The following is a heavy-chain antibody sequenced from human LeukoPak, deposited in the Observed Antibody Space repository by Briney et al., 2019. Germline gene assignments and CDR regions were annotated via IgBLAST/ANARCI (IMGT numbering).Heavy chain of an antibody. Sequence: PSETLSLTCTVSGGSISSYYWSWIRQPPGKGLEWIGYIYYSGSTNYNPSLKSRVTISVDTSKNQFSLKLSSVTAADTAVYYCARASFDWLLYGMDVWGQGTTVTVSS. CDR1: GGSISSYY. D-gene: IGHD3-9*01. V-gene: IGHV4-59*01. CDR3: ARASFDWLLYGMDV. J-gene: IGHJ6*02. CDR2: IYYSGST.